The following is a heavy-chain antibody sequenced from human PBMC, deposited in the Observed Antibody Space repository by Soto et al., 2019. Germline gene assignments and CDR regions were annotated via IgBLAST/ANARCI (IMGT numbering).Heavy chain of an antibody. D-gene: IGHD4-4*01. V-gene: IGHV3-53*01. CDR3: ARAGRLQFLTNFDY. Sequence: GGSLRLSCAASGFTVRSNYMSWVRQAPGKGLEWVSVIYSGGSTYYADSVKGRFTISRDSSKNTLYLQMNSLRAEDTAVYYCARAGRLQFLTNFDYWGKGTLVTVSS. J-gene: IGHJ4*02. CDR1: GFTVRSNY. CDR2: IYSGGST.